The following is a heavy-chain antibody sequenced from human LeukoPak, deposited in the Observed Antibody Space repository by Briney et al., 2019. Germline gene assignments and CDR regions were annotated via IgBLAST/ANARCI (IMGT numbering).Heavy chain of an antibody. CDR2: IYYSGST. D-gene: IGHD5-18*01. J-gene: IGHJ6*03. CDR3: ARRSGYSYGYYYYYYYMDV. V-gene: IGHV4-39*01. Sequence: PSETLPLTCTVSGGSISSRSYYWGWIRQPPGKGLEWIGSIYYSGSTYYNPSLKSRVTISVDTSKNQFSLKLSSVTAADTAVYYCARRSGYSYGYYYYYYYMDVWGKGTTVTISS. CDR1: GGSISSRSYY.